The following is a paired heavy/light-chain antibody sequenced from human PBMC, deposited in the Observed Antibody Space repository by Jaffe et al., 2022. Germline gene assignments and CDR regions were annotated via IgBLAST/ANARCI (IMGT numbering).Heavy chain of an antibody. CDR3: ARVVGYCSGGSCPWQVLAVVGYFDY. J-gene: IGHJ4*02. CDR2: ISSSSSTI. V-gene: IGHV3-48*01. CDR1: GFTFSSYS. D-gene: IGHD2-15*01. Sequence: EVQLVESGGGLVQPGGSLRLSCAASGFTFSSYSMNWVRQAPGKGLEWVSYISSSSSTIYYADSVKGRFTISRDNAKNSLYLQMNSLRAEDTAVYYCARVVGYCSGGSCPWQVLAVVGYFDYWGQGTLVTVSS.
Light chain of an antibody. CDR1: QSIGSS. Sequence: EIVLTQSPDFQSVTPKEKVTITCRASQSIGSSLHWYQQKPDQSPKLLIKYASQSISGVPSRFSGSGSGTDFTLTINSLEAEDAATYYCHQSSSLPWTFGQGTKVEIK. V-gene: IGKV6-21*02. CDR3: HQSSSLPWT. J-gene: IGKJ1*01. CDR2: YAS.